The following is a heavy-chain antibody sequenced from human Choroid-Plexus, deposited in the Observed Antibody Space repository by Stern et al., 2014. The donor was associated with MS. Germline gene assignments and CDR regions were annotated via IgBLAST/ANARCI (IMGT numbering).Heavy chain of an antibody. CDR2: ISYDGSK. J-gene: IGHJ4*02. D-gene: IGHD2/OR15-2a*01. CDR3: AKDRQYLTFFFDF. CDR1: GFSFSSFG. Sequence: VQLEESGGGVVQPGRPLRLSCEASGFSFSSFGMHWVRQAPGKGLEWVALISYDGSKDYADSVKGRFAISRDNSKNPLYLQMNSLRAEDTALYYCAKDRQYLTFFFDFWGQGSLVTVSS. V-gene: IGHV3-30*18.